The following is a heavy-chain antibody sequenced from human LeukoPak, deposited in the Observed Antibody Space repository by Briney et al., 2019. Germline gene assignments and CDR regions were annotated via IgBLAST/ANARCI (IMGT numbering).Heavy chain of an antibody. J-gene: IGHJ6*02. CDR2: IYYNGST. V-gene: IGHV4-59*01. Sequence: PSETLSLTCTVSGDSISSYYWSWIRHPPGKGLEWIGYIYYNGSTNYNPSLKRRVTISVDSSKNQFSLKLSSVTAADTAVYYCARLNPRYCSSTSCRRDYYYGMDVWGQGTTVTVSS. CDR1: GDSISSYY. CDR3: ARLNPRYCSSTSCRRDYYYGMDV. D-gene: IGHD2-2*01.